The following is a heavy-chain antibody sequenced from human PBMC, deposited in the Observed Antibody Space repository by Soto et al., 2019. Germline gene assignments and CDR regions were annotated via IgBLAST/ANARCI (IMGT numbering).Heavy chain of an antibody. CDR2: INPNSGGT. V-gene: IGHV1-2*04. CDR3: ARSYYDSSGYSLYYYGMDV. CDR1: GYTFTGYY. Sequence: GASVKVSCKASGYTFTGYYMHWVRQAPGQGLEWMGWINPNSGGTNYAQKFQGWVTMTRDTSISTAYMELSRLRSDDTAVYYCARSYYDSSGYSLYYYGMDVWGQGTTVTVSS. J-gene: IGHJ6*02. D-gene: IGHD3-22*01.